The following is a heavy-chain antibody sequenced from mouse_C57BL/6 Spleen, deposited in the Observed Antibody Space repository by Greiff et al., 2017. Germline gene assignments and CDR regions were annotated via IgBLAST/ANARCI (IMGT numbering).Heavy chain of an antibody. V-gene: IGHV1-22*01. CDR3: AISSGYGYFDV. J-gene: IGHJ1*03. CDR1: GYTFTDYN. Sequence: EVKLVESGPELVKPGASVKMSCKASGYTFTDYNMHWVKQSHGKSLEWIGYINPNNGGTSYNQKFKGKATLTVNKSSSTAYMELRSLTSEDSAVYYCAISSGYGYFDVWGTGTTVTVSS. D-gene: IGHD3-2*02. CDR2: INPNNGGT.